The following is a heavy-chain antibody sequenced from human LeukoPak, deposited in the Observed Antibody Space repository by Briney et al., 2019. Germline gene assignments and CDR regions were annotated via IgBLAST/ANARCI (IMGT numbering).Heavy chain of an antibody. D-gene: IGHD2-21*02. CDR2: IYPGDSDT. CDR3: ARLDFGTHCGGDCYSGNFDY. Sequence: GESLKISCKGSGYSFTSYWIGWVRQMPGKGLEWMGIIYPGDSDTRYSPSFQGQVTISADKSISTAYLQWSSLKASDTAMYYCARLDFGTHCGGDCYSGNFDYWGQGALVTVSS. V-gene: IGHV5-51*01. CDR1: GYSFTSYW. J-gene: IGHJ4*02.